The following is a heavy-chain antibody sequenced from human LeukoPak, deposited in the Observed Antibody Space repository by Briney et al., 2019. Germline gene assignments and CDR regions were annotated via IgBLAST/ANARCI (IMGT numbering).Heavy chain of an antibody. CDR1: GGSFSGYY. CDR2: INHSGST. D-gene: IGHD2-15*01. V-gene: IGHV4-34*01. CDR3: ARGRLVVAATRRWFDP. Sequence: SETLPLTCAVYGGSFSGYYWGWIRQPPGKGLEWIGEINHSGSTSYNPSLKSRVTISVDTSKNQFSLKLSSVTAADTAVYYCARGRLVVAATRRWFDPWGQGTLVTVSS. J-gene: IGHJ5*02.